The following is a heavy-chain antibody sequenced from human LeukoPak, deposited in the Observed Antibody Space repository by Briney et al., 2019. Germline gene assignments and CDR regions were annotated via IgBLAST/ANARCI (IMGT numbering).Heavy chain of an antibody. CDR3: ASLQWLVPEFDY. Sequence: ETLSLTCTVSGGSISSSSYYWGWIRQPPGKGLEWIGSIYHSGSTYYNPSLKSRVTISVDTSKNQFSLKLSSVTAADTAVYYCASLQWLVPEFDYWGQGTLVTVSS. J-gene: IGHJ4*02. D-gene: IGHD6-19*01. CDR1: GGSISSSSYY. V-gene: IGHV4-39*07. CDR2: IYHSGST.